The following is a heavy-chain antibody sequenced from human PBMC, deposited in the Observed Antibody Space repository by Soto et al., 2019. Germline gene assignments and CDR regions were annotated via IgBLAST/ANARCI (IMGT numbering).Heavy chain of an antibody. CDR1: GYSFTSYW. J-gene: IGHJ5*02. CDR3: ARRYYDFWSGYHYYWFDP. V-gene: IGHV5-51*01. D-gene: IGHD3-3*01. CDR2: IYPGDSDT. Sequence: XESLTISCKGSGYSFTSYWIGLVRQMPGKGLEWMGIIYPGDSDTRYSPSFQGQVTISADKSISTAYLQWSSLKASDTAMYYCARRYYDFWSGYHYYWFDPWGQGTLVTVSS.